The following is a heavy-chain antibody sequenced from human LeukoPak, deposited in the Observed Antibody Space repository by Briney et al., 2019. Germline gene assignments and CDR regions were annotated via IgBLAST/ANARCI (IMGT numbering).Heavy chain of an antibody. CDR1: GFTLSGSA. D-gene: IGHD6-19*01. V-gene: IGHV3-73*01. CDR2: IRSKANSYAT. J-gene: IGHJ4*02. CDR3: AREEAVAGTLDY. Sequence: GGSLRLSCAASGFTLSGSAMHWVRQASGKGLEWVGRIRSKANSYATAYAASVKGRFTISRDDSKNTAYLQMNGLKTEDTAVYYCAREEAVAGTLDYWGQGTLVTVSS.